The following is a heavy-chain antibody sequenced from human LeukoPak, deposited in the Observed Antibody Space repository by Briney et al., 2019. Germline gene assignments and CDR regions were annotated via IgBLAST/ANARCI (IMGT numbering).Heavy chain of an antibody. D-gene: IGHD6-13*01. CDR1: GGSISNGGYS. Sequence: SETLSLTCAVSGGSISNGGYSWSWIRQPPGKGLEWIGYIYHSGSTYYNPSLKSRVTISVDRSKNQFSLKLSSVTAADTAVYYCARVGSSWSYGMDVWGQGTTVTVSS. CDR3: ARVGSSWSYGMDV. CDR2: IYHSGST. V-gene: IGHV4-30-2*01. J-gene: IGHJ6*02.